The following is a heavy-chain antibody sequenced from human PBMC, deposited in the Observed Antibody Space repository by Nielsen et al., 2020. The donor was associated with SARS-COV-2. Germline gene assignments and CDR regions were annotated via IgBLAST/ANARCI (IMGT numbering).Heavy chain of an antibody. V-gene: IGHV4-34*01. Sequence: RQAPGKGLEWIGEINHSGSTNYNPSLKSRVTISVDTSKNQFSLKLSSVTAADTAVYYCARVSSDDSSGYYIPKRTNYYYYMDVWGKGTTVTVSS. CDR2: INHSGST. CDR3: ARVSSDDSSGYYIPKRTNYYYYMDV. D-gene: IGHD3-22*01. J-gene: IGHJ6*03.